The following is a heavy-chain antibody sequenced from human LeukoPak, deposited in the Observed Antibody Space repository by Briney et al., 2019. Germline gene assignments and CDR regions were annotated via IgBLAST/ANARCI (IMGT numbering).Heavy chain of an antibody. CDR1: GFNFRSYE. D-gene: IGHD3-22*01. V-gene: IGHV3-48*03. J-gene: IGHJ3*02. CDR2: IISSGSPT. CDR3: ARGHYDSSDYSMGASDI. Sequence: GGSLRLSCAASGFNFRSYEMNWVRQAPGKGLEWVAWIISSGSPTYYADSVQGRFTLSRDNAKSSLSLQINGLRAEDTAVYYCARGHYDSSDYSMGASDIWGQGTMVTVSS.